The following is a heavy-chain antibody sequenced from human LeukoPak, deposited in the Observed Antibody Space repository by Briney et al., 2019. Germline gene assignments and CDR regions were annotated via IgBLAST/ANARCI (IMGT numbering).Heavy chain of an antibody. CDR3: TRHSDGPYSSPDY. CDR2: IRSKANSYAT. J-gene: IGHJ4*02. D-gene: IGHD6-13*01. V-gene: IGHV3-73*01. Sequence: TGGSLRLSCAASGFTFSGSAMHWVRQASGKGLEWVGRIRSKANSYATAYAASVKGRFTISRDDSKNTAYLQMNSLKTEDTAVYYCTRHSDGPYSSPDYWGQGTLVTVSS. CDR1: GFTFSGSA.